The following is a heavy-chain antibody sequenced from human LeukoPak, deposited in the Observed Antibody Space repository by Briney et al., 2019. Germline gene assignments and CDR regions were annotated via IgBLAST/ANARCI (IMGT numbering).Heavy chain of an antibody. Sequence: GGSLRLSCAASGFTFSNAWMSWVRQAPGKGLEWVGRIKSKTDGGTTDYAAPVKGRFTISRDDSKNTLYLQMNSLKTEDTAVYYCTTDPYGDYRFDYWGRGTLVTVSS. CDR3: TTDPYGDYRFDY. CDR1: GFTFSNAW. V-gene: IGHV3-15*01. J-gene: IGHJ4*02. D-gene: IGHD4-17*01. CDR2: IKSKTDGGTT.